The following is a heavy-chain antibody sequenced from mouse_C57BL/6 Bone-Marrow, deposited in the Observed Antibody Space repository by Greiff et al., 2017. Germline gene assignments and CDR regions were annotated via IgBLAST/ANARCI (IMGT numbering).Heavy chain of an antibody. Sequence: QVQLQQSGPELVRPGASVKISCTASGSTFTDYYINWVKQRPGQGLEWIGWIFPGSGSTYYNEKFKGKATITVDKSSSTAYLLLSSLTSEDSAVYVCAGGKDFITTASEYFDCWGQGTTLTVSS. CDR1: GSTFTDYY. D-gene: IGHD1-1*01. CDR3: AGGKDFITTASEYFDC. CDR2: IFPGSGST. J-gene: IGHJ2*01. V-gene: IGHV1-75*01.